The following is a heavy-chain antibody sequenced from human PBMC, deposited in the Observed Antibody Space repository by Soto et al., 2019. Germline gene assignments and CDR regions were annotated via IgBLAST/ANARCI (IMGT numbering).Heavy chain of an antibody. D-gene: IGHD4-4*01. V-gene: IGHV1-46*01. CDR2: INPSGGST. Sequence: ASVKVSCKASGYTFTSYYMHWVRQAPGQGLEWMGIINPSGGSTSYAQKFQGRVTMTRDTSTSTVYMELSSLRSEDTAVYYCARNHDYSNCPEYYGMDVWGQGTTVTVSS. CDR1: GYTFTSYY. CDR3: ARNHDYSNCPEYYGMDV. J-gene: IGHJ6*02.